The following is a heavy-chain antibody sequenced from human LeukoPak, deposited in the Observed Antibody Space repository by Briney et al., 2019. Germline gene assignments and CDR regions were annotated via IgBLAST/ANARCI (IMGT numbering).Heavy chain of an antibody. J-gene: IGHJ3*02. D-gene: IGHD4-17*01. CDR3: ARGQEAMKDGDYGCAFDI. V-gene: IGHV3-64*02. CDR2: INSNGVKT. Sequence: PGGSLRLSCVASGFTFSTCPMHWVRQTPGKGLEYVASINSNGVKTYYVDSVKGRVTISRDNSKDTVYLQMNSLRAEDTAVYYCARGQEAMKDGDYGCAFDIWGQGTMVTVSS. CDR1: GFTFSTCP.